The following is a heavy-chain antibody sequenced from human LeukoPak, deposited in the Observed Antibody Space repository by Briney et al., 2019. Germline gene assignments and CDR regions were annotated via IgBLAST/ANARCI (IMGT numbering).Heavy chain of an antibody. CDR2: ISYDGSNK. Sequence: GRSLRLSCAAFGFTFSSYAMHWVRQAPGKGLEWVAVISYDGSNKYYADSVKGRFTISRDNSKNTLYLQVNTLRAEDTAIYYCARVGCTGGSCLPYNYYPIDVWGQGTTVTVSS. V-gene: IGHV3-30-3*01. CDR1: GFTFSSYA. D-gene: IGHD2-15*01. J-gene: IGHJ6*02. CDR3: ARVGCTGGSCLPYNYYPIDV.